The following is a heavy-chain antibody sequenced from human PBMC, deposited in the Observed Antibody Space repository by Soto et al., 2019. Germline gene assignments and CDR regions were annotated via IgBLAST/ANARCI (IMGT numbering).Heavy chain of an antibody. J-gene: IGHJ4*02. CDR1: GASVSDGY. CDR2: MYFGGSF. Sequence: PSETLSLTCTVSGASVSDGYWSWIRQPPGKGLEWIGFMYFGGSFNYNPSLTSRVTISVDTSKNHFSLKLRSVTAADTAVYYCGRDRGPHSYADYWGQGTLVTVSS. CDR3: GRDRGPHSYADY. V-gene: IGHV4-59*02. D-gene: IGHD3-16*01.